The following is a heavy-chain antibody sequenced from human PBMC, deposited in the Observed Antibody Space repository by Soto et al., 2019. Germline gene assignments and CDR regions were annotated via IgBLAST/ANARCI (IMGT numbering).Heavy chain of an antibody. D-gene: IGHD1-26*01. V-gene: IGHV4-59*01. CDR3: AGFSSGNYLFGL. J-gene: IGHJ4*02. CDR1: HGSISSYY. Sequence: PSETLSLTCTVSHGSISSYYWSWILQPPGKGLEWIGYIYGTGTTNYAPSLKNRVTMSLHTSKNQFSLTLSSVTAADTAMYYCAGFSSGNYLFGLWGQGTLVRVSS. CDR2: IYGTGTT.